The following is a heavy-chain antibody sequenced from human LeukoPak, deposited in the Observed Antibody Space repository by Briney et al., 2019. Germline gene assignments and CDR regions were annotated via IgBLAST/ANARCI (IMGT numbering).Heavy chain of an antibody. D-gene: IGHD3-22*01. CDR1: GFTFSNYA. Sequence: GRSLRLSCAASGFTFSNYAMHWVRQAPGKGLEWVAVISYDGSNKYYADSVKGRFTISRDNSKNTMYLQMNSLRAEDAAMYYCARAPMSYDSSGFGGAFDIWGQGTMVTVSS. CDR3: ARAPMSYDSSGFGGAFDI. V-gene: IGHV3-30-3*01. J-gene: IGHJ3*02. CDR2: ISYDGSNK.